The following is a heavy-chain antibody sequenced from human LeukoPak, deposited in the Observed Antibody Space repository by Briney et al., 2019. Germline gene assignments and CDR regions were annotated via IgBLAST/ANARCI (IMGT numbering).Heavy chain of an antibody. CDR1: GYTFTDYY. V-gene: IGHV1-2*02. J-gene: IGHJ4*02. Sequence: ASVKVSCKASGYTFTDYYMLWVRQAPGQGPEWMGWINPNSGGTNYAQKFKGRVTMTRDTSISTAYMELNSLTSDDTALYYCARDLTPLAVAARNDYWGQGTLVTVSS. CDR2: INPNSGGT. CDR3: ARDLTPLAVAARNDY. D-gene: IGHD6-13*01.